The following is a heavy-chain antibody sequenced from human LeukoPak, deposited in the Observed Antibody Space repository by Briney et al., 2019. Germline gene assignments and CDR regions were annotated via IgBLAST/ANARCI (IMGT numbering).Heavy chain of an antibody. CDR3: ASGVVTYYFDY. Sequence: SETLSLTCTVSGGSISSYYWSWIRQPPGEGLGWIGYIYYSGSTNYNPSLKSRVTISVDTSKNQFSLKLSSVTAADTAVYYCASGVVTYYFDYWGQGTLVTVSS. D-gene: IGHD4-23*01. CDR2: IYYSGST. CDR1: GGSISSYY. V-gene: IGHV4-59*01. J-gene: IGHJ4*02.